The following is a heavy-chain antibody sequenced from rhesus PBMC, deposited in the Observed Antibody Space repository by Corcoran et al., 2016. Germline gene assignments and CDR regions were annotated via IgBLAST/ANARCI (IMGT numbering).Heavy chain of an antibody. CDR3: AQLAYCSGGVCYPEYFEF. CDR2: IYWNDDN. J-gene: IGHJ1*01. V-gene: IGHV2-1*01. CDR1: GFSLSTSGMG. D-gene: IGHD2-39*02. Sequence: TLTLTCTFSGFSLSTSGMGVGWIRQPSRKTLEWLAHIYWNDDNYYSTSLESRLTIPKDTAKNQVGLTRPNMDPGGTAAYYWAQLAYCSGGVCYPEYFEFWGQGALVTVSS.